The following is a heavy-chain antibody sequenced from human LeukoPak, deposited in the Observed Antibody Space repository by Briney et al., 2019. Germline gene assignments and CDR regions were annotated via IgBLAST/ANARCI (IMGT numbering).Heavy chain of an antibody. CDR3: ARSWQPYYYYYMDV. CDR1: GFRFSSYW. D-gene: IGHD6-13*01. J-gene: IGHJ6*03. Sequence: PGGSLRLSCEGSGFRFSSYWMTWVRQLPGKGPEWVANIRQDESERYFADSVKGRFTISRDNAKKSVYLHMSSLRAEDTALYYRARSWQPYYYYYMDVWGKGTTVTVSS. CDR2: IRQDESER. V-gene: IGHV3-7*01.